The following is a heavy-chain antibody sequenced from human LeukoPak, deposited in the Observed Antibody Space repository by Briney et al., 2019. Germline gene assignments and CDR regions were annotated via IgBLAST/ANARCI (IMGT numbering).Heavy chain of an antibody. J-gene: IGHJ4*02. Sequence: SETLSLTCTVSGGSIGSSSYYWGWIRQPPGKGLEWIGNIYYSGRTYYNPSLKSRVTISVDTSKNQISLEVTSVTAADTAVYYCARDGGYGHYDYWGRGTLVTVSS. CDR2: IYYSGRT. CDR1: GGSIGSSSYY. V-gene: IGHV4-39*07. CDR3: ARDGGYGHYDY. D-gene: IGHD5-18*01.